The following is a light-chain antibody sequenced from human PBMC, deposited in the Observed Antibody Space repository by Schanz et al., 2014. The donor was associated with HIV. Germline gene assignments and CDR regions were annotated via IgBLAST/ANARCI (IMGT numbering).Light chain of an antibody. J-gene: IGLJ1*01. V-gene: IGLV1-40*01. CDR2: GNS. CDR3: QSYDSSLSGYV. Sequence: QSVLTQPPSVSGAPGQRVTISCTGSSSNIGAGYGVHWSQQLPGTAPKLLIYGNSNRPSGVPDRFSGSKSGTSASLAITGLQAEDEADYYCQSYDSSLSGYVFGTGTKLTVL. CDR1: SSNIGAGYG.